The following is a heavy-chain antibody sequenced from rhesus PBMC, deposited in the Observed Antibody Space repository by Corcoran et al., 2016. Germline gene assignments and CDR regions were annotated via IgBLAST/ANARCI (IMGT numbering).Heavy chain of an antibody. D-gene: IGHD3-9*01. Sequence: EVRLVESGGGLVQPGGSLGLSRVVLGFIVSDSVFGWVRKAQGQGPEWVAFIRNTVNGGTAEYAASVKDRFTISRNDSNNIVSLQMNSLKTEDTAVYFCARGGINYGAQFDVWGAGVLVIVSS. J-gene: IGHJ5-1*01. CDR3: ARGGINYGAQFDV. CDR2: IRNTVNGGTA. CDR1: GFIVSDSV. V-gene: IGHV3-116*02.